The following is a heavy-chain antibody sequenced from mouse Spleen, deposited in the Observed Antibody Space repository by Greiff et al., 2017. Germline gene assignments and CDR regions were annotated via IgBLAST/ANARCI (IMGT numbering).Heavy chain of an antibody. CDR2: IDPSDSYT. J-gene: IGHJ1*03. D-gene: IGHD2-4*01. CDR1: GYTFTSYW. CDR3: ARRSYDYDEGWYFDV. V-gene: IGHV1-59*01. Sequence: QVQLQQSGAELVRPGTSVKLSCKASGYTFTSYWMHWVKQRPGQGLEWIGVIDPSDSYTNYNQKFKGKATLTVDTSSSTAYMQLSSLTSEDSAVYYCARRSYDYDEGWYFDVWGTGTTVTVSS.